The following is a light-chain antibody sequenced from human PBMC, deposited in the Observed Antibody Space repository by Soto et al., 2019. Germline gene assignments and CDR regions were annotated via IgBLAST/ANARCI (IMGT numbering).Light chain of an antibody. J-gene: IGKJ1*01. CDR2: WAS. CDR1: QSVLYISNNKNY. V-gene: IGKV4-1*01. Sequence: DIVMTQSPDSLAVSLGERATINCKSSQSVLYISNNKNYLAWYQQKPGQPPKLLIYWASTRESGVPDRFSGSGSGTDFTLTISRLQAEDVAVYYCQQYYSTPRTFGQGTKVEIK. CDR3: QQYYSTPRT.